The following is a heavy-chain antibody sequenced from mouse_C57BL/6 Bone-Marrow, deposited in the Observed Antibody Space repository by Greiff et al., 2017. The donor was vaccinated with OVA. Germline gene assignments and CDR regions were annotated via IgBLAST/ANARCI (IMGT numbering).Heavy chain of an antibody. D-gene: IGHD1-1*01. CDR3: ARSYYGSSYDY. CDR1: GYTFTSYG. J-gene: IGHJ2*01. Sequence: QVQLQQSGAELARPGASVKLSCKASGYTFTSYGISWVKQRPGQGLEWIGAIYPRSGNTYYNEKFKGKAKLTADKSSSTAYMELRSLTSEDSTVYFGARSYYGSSYDYWGQGTTLTVSS. V-gene: IGHV1-81*01. CDR2: IYPRSGNT.